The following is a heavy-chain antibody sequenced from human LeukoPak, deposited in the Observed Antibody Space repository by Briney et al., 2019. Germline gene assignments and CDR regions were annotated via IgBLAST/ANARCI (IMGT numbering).Heavy chain of an antibody. D-gene: IGHD5-18*01. J-gene: IGHJ4*02. CDR2: ISGSGGST. CDR3: AKVGTYSYGYIDY. V-gene: IGHV3-23*01. Sequence: GGSLRLSCEASGFTFNTYSMNWARQAPGKGLEWVSAISGSGGSTYYADSVKGRFTISRDNSKNTLYLQMNSLRAEDTAVYYCAKVGTYSYGYIDYWGQGTLVTVSS. CDR1: GFTFNTYS.